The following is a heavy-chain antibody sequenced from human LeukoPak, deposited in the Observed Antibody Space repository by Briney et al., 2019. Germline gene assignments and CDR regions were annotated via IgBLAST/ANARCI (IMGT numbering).Heavy chain of an antibody. V-gene: IGHV1-2*02. CDR1: GYTFTGYY. CDR2: INPNSGGT. D-gene: IGHD2-2*01. J-gene: IGHJ5*02. Sequence: ASVKVSCKASGYTFTGYYMHWVRQAPGQGLEWMGWINPNSGGTNYAQKFQGRVTMTRDTSISTAYMELSRLRSDDTAVYYCARDAGIVVVPAAPQNNWFDPWGQGTLVTVSS. CDR3: ARDAGIVVVPAAPQNNWFDP.